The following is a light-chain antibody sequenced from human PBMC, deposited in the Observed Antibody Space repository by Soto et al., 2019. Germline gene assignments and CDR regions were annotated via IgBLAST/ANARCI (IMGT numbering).Light chain of an antibody. Sequence: EIVLTQSPATLSLSPGERATLSCRASQSVSSYLAWYQQKPGQAPRLLIYDASNRATGIPARFSGSGSGTDFTLPITSLEPEEFAVYYGQQRSNWPLTFGGGTKVEIK. CDR1: QSVSSY. V-gene: IGKV3-11*01. J-gene: IGKJ4*01. CDR2: DAS. CDR3: QQRSNWPLT.